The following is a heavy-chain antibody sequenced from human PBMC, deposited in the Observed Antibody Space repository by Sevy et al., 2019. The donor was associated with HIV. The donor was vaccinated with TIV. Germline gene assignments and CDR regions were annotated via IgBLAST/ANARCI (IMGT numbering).Heavy chain of an antibody. CDR3: ARDLGSGWFPLDY. V-gene: IGHV3-33*01. CDR2: IYYDGRSK. CDR1: GFTFRSFD. D-gene: IGHD6-19*01. J-gene: IGHJ4*02. Sequence: GGSLRLSCAASGFTFRSFDMHWVRQAPGKGPEWVALIYYDGRSKYYADSVKGGFTISRDNSDDTLYLQMNNLGAEDTAVYYCARDLGSGWFPLDYWGQGTLVTVSS.